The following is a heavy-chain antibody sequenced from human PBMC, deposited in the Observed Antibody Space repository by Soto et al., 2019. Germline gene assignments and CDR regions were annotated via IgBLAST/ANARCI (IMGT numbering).Heavy chain of an antibody. Sequence: GESLKISYKGSGYSFTSYWIGWVRQMPGKGLEWMGIIYPGDSDTRYSPSFQGQVTIPADKSISTAYLQWSSPKASDTAMYYCARHQVVVVTAARHLRQVGTVTQRWGMDVWGQGTTVTVS. V-gene: IGHV5-51*01. CDR3: ARHQVVVVTAARHLRQVGTVTQRWGMDV. D-gene: IGHD2-2*01. CDR2: IYPGDSDT. CDR1: GYSFTSYW. J-gene: IGHJ6*02.